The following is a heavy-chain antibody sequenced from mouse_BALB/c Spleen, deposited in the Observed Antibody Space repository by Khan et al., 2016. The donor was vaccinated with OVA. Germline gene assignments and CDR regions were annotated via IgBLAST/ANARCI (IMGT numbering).Heavy chain of an antibody. J-gene: IGHJ4*01. V-gene: IGHV1-84*02. D-gene: IGHD4-1*01. CDR2: IYPGSGNT. CDR1: GYIFTDYY. CDR3: ARATGTYAMDY. Sequence: LMESGPELVKPGASVKISCKASGYIFTDYYINWVKQKPGQGLEWIGWIYPGSGNTKYNEKFKGKATLTVDTSSSTAYMQLSSLKSEDTAVYFCARATGTYAMDYWGQGTSVTVSS.